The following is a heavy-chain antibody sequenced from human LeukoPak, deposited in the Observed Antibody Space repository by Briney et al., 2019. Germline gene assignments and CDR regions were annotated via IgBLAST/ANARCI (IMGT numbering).Heavy chain of an antibody. Sequence: SETLSLTCTVSGGSISSSSYYWGWIRQPPGKGLEWIGEISHSGTTYYNPSLESRVTVSVDTSKSQFSLRLSSVTAADTAVYYCARGGLDTKRGGYFDFWGQGILVTVSS. CDR1: GGSISSSSYY. V-gene: IGHV4-39*07. CDR2: ISHSGTT. J-gene: IGHJ4*02. D-gene: IGHD5-18*01. CDR3: ARGGLDTKRGGYFDF.